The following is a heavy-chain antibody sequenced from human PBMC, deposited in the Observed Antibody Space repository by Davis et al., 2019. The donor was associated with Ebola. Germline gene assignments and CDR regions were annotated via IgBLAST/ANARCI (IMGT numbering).Heavy chain of an antibody. Sequence: SVKVSCKASGGTFSSYAISWVRQAPGQGLEWMGGIIPIFGTANYAQKFQGRVTITADESTSTAYMELSSLRSEDTAVYYCARRYSNDSSGYYPRYYFDYWGQGTLVTVSS. CDR2: IIPIFGTA. CDR3: ARRYSNDSSGYYPRYYFDY. D-gene: IGHD3-22*01. V-gene: IGHV1-69*13. CDR1: GGTFSSYA. J-gene: IGHJ4*02.